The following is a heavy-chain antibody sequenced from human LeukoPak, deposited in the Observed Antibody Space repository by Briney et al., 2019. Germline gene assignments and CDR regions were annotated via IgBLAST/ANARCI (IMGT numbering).Heavy chain of an antibody. CDR3: AKDRYSGLNTIDY. CDR1: EFTFSTYG. D-gene: IGHD6-13*01. Sequence: GGSLRLSCAASEFTFSTYGMHWVRQAPGKGLEWVAVISYDGSYKFYADSVKGRLTISRDNSKSTLYLQMNSLRAEDTAVYYCAKDRYSGLNTIDYWGQGTLVTVSS. J-gene: IGHJ4*02. V-gene: IGHV3-30*18. CDR2: ISYDGSYK.